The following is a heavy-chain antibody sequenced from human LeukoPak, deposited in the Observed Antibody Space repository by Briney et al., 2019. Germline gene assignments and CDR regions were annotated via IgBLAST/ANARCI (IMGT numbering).Heavy chain of an antibody. D-gene: IGHD2-15*01. CDR2: FDPGDVET. Sequence: ASVKVSCKVSGYSLSELSRHWVRQAPGKGLEWMGGFDPGDVETVYAQKFQGRVTITEDTAKDTVYLDVGSLRCEDNAVYYCAISGNDAFDIWGQGTMVTVSS. V-gene: IGHV1-24*01. CDR3: AISGNDAFDI. J-gene: IGHJ3*02. CDR1: GYSLSELS.